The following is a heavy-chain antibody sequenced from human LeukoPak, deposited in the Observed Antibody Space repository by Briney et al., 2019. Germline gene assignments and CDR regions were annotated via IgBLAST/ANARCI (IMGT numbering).Heavy chain of an antibody. CDR2: LYSDGNT. CDR3: ARGVEPLAATTLAY. V-gene: IGHV3-53*01. D-gene: IGHD2-15*01. CDR1: GFTVITND. Sequence: GGSLRLSCAASGFTVITNDMTWVRQAPGKGLEWVSVLYSDGNTKYADSVQGRFTISRDNSKNTLNLEMNSLSPDDTAVYYCARGVEPLAATTLAYWGQGTLVTVSS. J-gene: IGHJ4*02.